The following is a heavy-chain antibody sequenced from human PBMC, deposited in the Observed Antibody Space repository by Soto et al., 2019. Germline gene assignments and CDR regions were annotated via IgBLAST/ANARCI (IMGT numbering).Heavy chain of an antibody. J-gene: IGHJ4*02. Sequence: PGGSLRPSCAASGFTFSSYAMSWVRQAPGKGLEWVSAISGSGGSTYYADSVKGRFTISRDNSKNTLYLQMNSLRAEDTAVYYCAKARAIGIGTAMAIPDYWGQGTLVTVSS. CDR2: ISGSGGST. D-gene: IGHD5-18*01. CDR3: AKARAIGIGTAMAIPDY. V-gene: IGHV3-23*01. CDR1: GFTFSSYA.